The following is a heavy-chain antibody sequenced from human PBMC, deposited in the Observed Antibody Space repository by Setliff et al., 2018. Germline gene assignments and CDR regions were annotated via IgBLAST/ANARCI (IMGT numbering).Heavy chain of an antibody. CDR3: ARDMGIVATINYFDY. CDR2: INAGNGNT. D-gene: IGHD5-12*01. Sequence: ASVKVSCKASGYTFTGYYMHWVRQATGQGLEWMGWINAGNGNTKYSQKFQGRVTITRDTSASTAYMELSSLRSEDTAVYYCARDMGIVATINYFDYWGQGTLVTVSS. V-gene: IGHV1-3*01. CDR1: GYTFTGYY. J-gene: IGHJ4*02.